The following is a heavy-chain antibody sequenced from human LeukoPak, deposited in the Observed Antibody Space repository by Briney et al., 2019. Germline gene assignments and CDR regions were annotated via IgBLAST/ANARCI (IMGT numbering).Heavy chain of an antibody. Sequence: SVKVSCKASGGTFSSYAISWVRQAPGQGLEWMGRIIPILGIANYAQKFQGRVTITADKSKSTAYMELSSLRAEDTAVYYCASGGNSSRWFDPWGQGTLVTVSS. D-gene: IGHD4-23*01. CDR2: IIPILGIA. V-gene: IGHV1-69*04. CDR3: ASGGNSSRWFDP. J-gene: IGHJ5*02. CDR1: GGTFSSYA.